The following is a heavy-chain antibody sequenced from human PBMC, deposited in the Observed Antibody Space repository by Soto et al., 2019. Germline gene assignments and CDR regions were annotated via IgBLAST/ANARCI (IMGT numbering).Heavy chain of an antibody. CDR3: AGRGYNNFNY. V-gene: IGHV3-11*04. Sequence: GGSLRLSCVGSGVDFRGSYMNWIRQAPGKGLEWISYISDTGRTIHYADSVKGRFTISRDNSKNELYLQMDSLRPEDTAVYYCAGRGYNNFNYWGQGTPVTVSS. D-gene: IGHD2-15*01. J-gene: IGHJ4*02. CDR2: ISDTGRTI. CDR1: GVDFRGSY.